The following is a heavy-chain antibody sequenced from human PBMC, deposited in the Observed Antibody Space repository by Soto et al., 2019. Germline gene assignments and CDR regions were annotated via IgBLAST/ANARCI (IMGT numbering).Heavy chain of an antibody. CDR1: GYTFTNYY. D-gene: IGHD6-19*01. CDR2: INPSGGST. J-gene: IGHJ6*03. V-gene: IGHV1-46*03. CDR3: SRDGWFSKSYRDYMVV. Sequence: QVQLVQSGAEVKKPGASVKVSCQASGYTFTNYYIHWVRQAPGNGLDWMGMINPSGGSTTYAQKFQGRVTMTRNTSTSPVYMELNSLRSEDTAVYYCSRDGWFSKSYRDYMVVWGRGTTVTVSS.